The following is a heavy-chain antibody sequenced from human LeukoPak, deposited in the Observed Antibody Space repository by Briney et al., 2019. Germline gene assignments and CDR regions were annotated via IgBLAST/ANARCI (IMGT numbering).Heavy chain of an antibody. CDR2: MNPNSGNT. CDR1: RHTFTSYD. CDR3: ARGGYCTNGVCYSWYFDL. D-gene: IGHD2-8*01. V-gene: IGHV1-8*01. J-gene: IGHJ2*01. Sequence: PRASVKVSCKASRHTFTSYDINWVRQAPGQGLEWMGWMNPNSGNTGYAQKFQGRVTMTRNTSISTAYMELSSLRSEDTAVYYCARGGYCTNGVCYSWYFDLWGRGTLVTVSS.